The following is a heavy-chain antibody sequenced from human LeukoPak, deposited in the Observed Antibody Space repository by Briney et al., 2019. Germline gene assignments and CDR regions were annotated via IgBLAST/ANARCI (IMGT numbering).Heavy chain of an antibody. J-gene: IGHJ4*02. V-gene: IGHV3-30*02. CDR1: GFTFSNSD. Sequence: SGGSLRLSCAASGFTFSNSDMHWVRQGPGKGLEWVAFTRYDGSNIQYADSVKGRFTISRDNSKNTLYLQMNSLRAEDTAVYYCAKEYSGSFSPFPSYFDYWGQGTLVTVSS. CDR3: AKEYSGSFSPFPSYFDY. D-gene: IGHD1-26*01. CDR2: TRYDGSNI.